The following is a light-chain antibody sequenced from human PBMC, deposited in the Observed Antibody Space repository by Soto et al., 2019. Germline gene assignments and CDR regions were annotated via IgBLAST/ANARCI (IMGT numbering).Light chain of an antibody. CDR2: GAS. Sequence: EIVMTQSPATLSVSPGERATLSCRASQSVSSNLAWYQQKTGQAPRLLIYGASSRATGIPARFSGSGSGTEFTLTISSLQSEDFAVYYCQQYNIWPPLTFGGGTRVEIK. J-gene: IGKJ4*01. CDR3: QQYNIWPPLT. CDR1: QSVSSN. V-gene: IGKV3-15*01.